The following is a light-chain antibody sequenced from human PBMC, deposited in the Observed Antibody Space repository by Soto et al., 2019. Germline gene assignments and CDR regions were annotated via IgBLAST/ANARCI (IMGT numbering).Light chain of an antibody. CDR3: QQFTTALRT. Sequence: IVMTQSPATLSLSPGDRATLSCRASQNVATNMAWYQQKPGQAPRLLIYGASIRATGVPARFSGSGSGTECTLTLDSLQSEDFAVFYFQQFTTALRTFGRGTRVEV. V-gene: IGKV3-15*01. CDR1: QNVATN. CDR2: GAS. J-gene: IGKJ1*01.